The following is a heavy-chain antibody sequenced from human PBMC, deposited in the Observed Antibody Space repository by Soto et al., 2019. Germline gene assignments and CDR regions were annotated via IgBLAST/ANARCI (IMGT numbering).Heavy chain of an antibody. J-gene: IGHJ4*02. D-gene: IGHD3-16*01. CDR3: TRDYDFDS. CDR1: GFIFSNAL. CDR2: TKSKADRGTT. V-gene: IGHV3-15*01. Sequence: PGGSLRLSCTVSGFIFSNALMSWVRQAPGKGLEWVGRTKSKADRGTTDYAAPVKGRFIISRNDSKDTLYLQMNGLKTEDTAVYYCTRDYDFDSWGQGTLVNVSS.